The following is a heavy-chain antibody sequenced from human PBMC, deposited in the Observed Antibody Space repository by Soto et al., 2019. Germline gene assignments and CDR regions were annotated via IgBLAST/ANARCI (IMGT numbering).Heavy chain of an antibody. D-gene: IGHD2-2*01. J-gene: IGHJ4*02. CDR2: ISYDGSNK. CDR3: AKSVVPAAVSRYFDY. CDR1: GFTFSSYG. V-gene: IGHV3-30*18. Sequence: GGSLRLSCAASGFTFSSYGMHWVRQAPGKGLEWVAVISYDGSNKYYADSVKGRFTISRDNSKNTLYLQMNSLRAEDTAVYYCAKSVVPAAVSRYFDYWGQGTLVTVSS.